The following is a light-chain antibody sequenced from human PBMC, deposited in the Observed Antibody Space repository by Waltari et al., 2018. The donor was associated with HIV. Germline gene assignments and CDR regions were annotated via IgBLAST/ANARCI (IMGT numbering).Light chain of an antibody. J-gene: IGLJ2*01. V-gene: IGLV2-14*03. CDR2: EDT. CDR1: TILSNS. CDR3: SSYTTSGSVL. Sequence: QSALRQPASVSGSPEQSVSISCTGPTILSNSVSWYQQHPGKAPKPMIFEDTSRPSGVSNRFSGSKSGNTASLTISGLQVEDEADYYCSSYTTSGSVLFGGGTNLTVL.